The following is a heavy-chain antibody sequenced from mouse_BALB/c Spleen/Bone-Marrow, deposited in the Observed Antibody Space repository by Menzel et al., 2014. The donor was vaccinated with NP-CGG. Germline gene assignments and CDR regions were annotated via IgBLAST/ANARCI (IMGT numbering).Heavy chain of an antibody. D-gene: IGHD2-2*01. CDR2: ISGGGNYT. Sequence: EVKLMESGGGLVKPGGSLKLSCAASGFTFSSNGMSWVRQTPEKRLEWVATISGGGNYTYYPDSVKGRFTISRDNAKNNLYLQMSSLRPEDTALYYCARNYYGYDGYFDYWGQGTTLTVSS. J-gene: IGHJ2*01. V-gene: IGHV5-9-2*01. CDR1: GFTFSSNG. CDR3: ARNYYGYDGYFDY.